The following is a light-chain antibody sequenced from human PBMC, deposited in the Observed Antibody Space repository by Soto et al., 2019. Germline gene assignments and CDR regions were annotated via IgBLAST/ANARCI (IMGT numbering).Light chain of an antibody. Sequence: EIVLTQSPATLSLSPGERATLSCRASQSVSSYLAWYQQKPGQAPRLLIYDASNRATGIPARFSGSGSGTDFTLTIISLEPEDFAVYYCQQRSNWPPITFGQGTRLELQ. J-gene: IGKJ5*01. V-gene: IGKV3-11*01. CDR1: QSVSSY. CDR2: DAS. CDR3: QQRSNWPPIT.